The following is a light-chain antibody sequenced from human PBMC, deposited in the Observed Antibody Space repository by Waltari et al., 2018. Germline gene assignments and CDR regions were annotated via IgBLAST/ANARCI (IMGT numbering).Light chain of an antibody. CDR2: GTS. Sequence: QSALTQEASLSGTVGQTVTLPCAGTRNNVGSRYVGWYQQISRGAPKTVMVGTSLPSGIPERFSGSKSGTIASLTIAGLQPEDEAEYFCSAWDHSLHVHVFGTGTQVTVL. CDR3: SAWDHSLHVHV. J-gene: IGLJ1*01. CDR1: RNNVGSRY. V-gene: IGLV1-44*01.